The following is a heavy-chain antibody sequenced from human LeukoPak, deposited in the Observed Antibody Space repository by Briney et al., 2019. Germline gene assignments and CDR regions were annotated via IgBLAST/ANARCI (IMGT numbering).Heavy chain of an antibody. D-gene: IGHD3-22*01. Sequence: GASVKVSCEASGYTFTSYGINWVRQAPGQGLEWMGWISAYKGNTNYAQKVQGRVTLTTDTSTSTAYMELRSLRSDDTAVYYCARGPGGRSGYHPLEDYYYCYYMDVWGKGTTVTVSS. J-gene: IGHJ6*03. CDR2: ISAYKGNT. CDR1: GYTFTSYG. CDR3: ARGPGGRSGYHPLEDYYYCYYMDV. V-gene: IGHV1-18*01.